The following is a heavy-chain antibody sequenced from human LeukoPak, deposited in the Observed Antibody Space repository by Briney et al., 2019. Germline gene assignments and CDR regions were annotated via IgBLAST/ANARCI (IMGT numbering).Heavy chain of an antibody. CDR3: AMCSGGNCYLNYFDY. CDR1: GYSFTSYW. V-gene: IGHV5-51*01. Sequence: GESLKISCKGSGYSFTSYWIGWVRQMPGKGLEWMGIIYPSDSETRYSPSFQGQVTISADMSISIAFLQWSSLKASDTAMYYCAMCSGGNCYLNYFDYWGQGTLVTVSS. CDR2: IYPSDSET. J-gene: IGHJ4*02. D-gene: IGHD2-15*01.